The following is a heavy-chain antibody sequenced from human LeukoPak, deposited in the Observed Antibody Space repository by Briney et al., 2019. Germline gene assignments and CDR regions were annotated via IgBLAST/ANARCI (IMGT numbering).Heavy chain of an antibody. Sequence: GGSLRLSCAASGFTFSSYSMNWVRQAPGKGLEWVSYISSSSSTIYYADTVKGRFTISRDNAKNSLYLQMNSLRAEDTAVYYCARGSGSYFFWGQGTLVTVSS. D-gene: IGHD1-26*01. CDR2: ISSSSSTI. V-gene: IGHV3-48*01. CDR3: ARGSGSYFF. J-gene: IGHJ4*02. CDR1: GFTFSSYS.